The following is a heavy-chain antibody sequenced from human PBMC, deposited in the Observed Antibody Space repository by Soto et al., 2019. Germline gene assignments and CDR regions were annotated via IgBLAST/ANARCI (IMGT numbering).Heavy chain of an antibody. Sequence: QVQLVESGGGVVQPGRSLRLSFAASGFPFTSYGMHWVREGPDKGLEWVAIISYDGSDKYYADSVKGRFTISRDNSKNTLYLQMNNLRPEDTALYYCVGGQYYFDYRGQGTLVIVSS. CDR2: ISYDGSDK. CDR1: GFPFTSYG. D-gene: IGHD3-10*01. V-gene: IGHV3-30*03. J-gene: IGHJ4*02. CDR3: VGGQYYFDY.